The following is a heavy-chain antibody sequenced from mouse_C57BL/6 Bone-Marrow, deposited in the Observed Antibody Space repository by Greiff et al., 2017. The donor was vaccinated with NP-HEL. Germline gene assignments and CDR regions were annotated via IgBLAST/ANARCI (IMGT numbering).Heavy chain of an antibody. CDR2: ISYDGSN. J-gene: IGHJ4*01. CDR3: ARVRYYGRDYYAMDY. CDR1: GYSITSGYY. V-gene: IGHV3-6*01. Sequence: EVKVEESGPGLVKPSQSLSLTCSVTGYSITSGYYWNWIRQFPGNKLEWMGYISYDGSNNYNPSLKNRISITRDTSKNQFFLKLNSVTTEDTATYYCARVRYYGRDYYAMDYWGQGTSVTVSS. D-gene: IGHD1-1*01.